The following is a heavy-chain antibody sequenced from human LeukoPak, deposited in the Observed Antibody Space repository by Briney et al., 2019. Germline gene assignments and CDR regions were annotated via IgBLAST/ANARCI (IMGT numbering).Heavy chain of an antibody. CDR2: IKQDGSEK. D-gene: IGHD2-2*01. CDR3: ARDDCSSISCYHNWFDP. CDR1: GFTFSSYW. Sequence: GGSLRLSCAASGFTFSSYWMSWVRQAPGKGLEWVANIKQDGSEKYYVDSVKGRFTISRDNAKNSLYLQMNSLRAEDTAVCYCARDDCSSISCYHNWFDPWGQGTLVTVSS. V-gene: IGHV3-7*01. J-gene: IGHJ5*02.